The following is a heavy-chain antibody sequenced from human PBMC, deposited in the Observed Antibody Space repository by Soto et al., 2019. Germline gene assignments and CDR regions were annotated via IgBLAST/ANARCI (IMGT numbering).Heavy chain of an antibody. CDR1: GFTLSTYS. J-gene: IGHJ4*02. V-gene: IGHV3-48*02. D-gene: IGHD4-17*01. CDR2: DGAGGVI. Sequence: EVQLVESGGGSVQPGGSLTVSCVVSGFTLSTYSMNWVRQAPGKGLEWVSHDGAGGVILYADSVKGRFTVSRDNAKNSLYLQMNILTDGDTAVYYCARQGPYGDHDHWGQGTLVTVSS. CDR3: ARQGPYGDHDH.